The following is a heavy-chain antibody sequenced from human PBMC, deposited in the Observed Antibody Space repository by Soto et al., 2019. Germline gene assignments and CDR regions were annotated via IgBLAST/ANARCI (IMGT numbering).Heavy chain of an antibody. Sequence: QVQLQESGPGLVKPSQTLSLTCTVSGGSISSGDYYWSWIRQPPGKGLEWIGYIYYSGSTYYNPSLKTRVTISVDTSKNQFSLKLSSVTAADTAVYYCASLHDTSGYLHGFDIWGQGTMVTVSS. V-gene: IGHV4-30-4*01. CDR3: ASLHDTSGYLHGFDI. CDR1: GGSISSGDYY. CDR2: IYYSGST. D-gene: IGHD3-22*01. J-gene: IGHJ3*02.